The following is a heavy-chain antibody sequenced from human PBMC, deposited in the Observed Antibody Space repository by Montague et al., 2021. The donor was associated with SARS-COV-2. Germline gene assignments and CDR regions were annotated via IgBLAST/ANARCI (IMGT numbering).Heavy chain of an antibody. V-gene: IGHV4-31*03. CDR1: GYSIDSGGYF. CDR3: ARIFCGSDCDGSGVFDI. Sequence: TLSLTCTVSGYSIDSGGYFWSWIRQHPGKGLEWIGFIYYSGSDDYNPSLESRVSISVDRSKNQFSLKLSSVTAADTAVYYCARIFCGSDCDGSGVFDIWGQGTMVTVSS. J-gene: IGHJ3*02. D-gene: IGHD2-21*02. CDR2: IYYSGSD.